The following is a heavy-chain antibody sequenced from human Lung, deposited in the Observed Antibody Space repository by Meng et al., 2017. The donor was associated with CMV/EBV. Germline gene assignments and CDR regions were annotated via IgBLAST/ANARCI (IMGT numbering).Heavy chain of an antibody. D-gene: IGHD2-2*01. Sequence: SETLSLXCTVSGHPITTYYWSWIRQPPGKGLEWIGYIYYSGSTNYNPSLRSRVSISVDTSKNQFSLELSSVTAADTAIYYCARDRAAIGYYYYVMDVWGHGXTVTVSS. CDR3: ARDRAAIGYYYYVMDV. CDR2: IYYSGST. CDR1: GHPITTYY. J-gene: IGHJ6*02. V-gene: IGHV4-59*01.